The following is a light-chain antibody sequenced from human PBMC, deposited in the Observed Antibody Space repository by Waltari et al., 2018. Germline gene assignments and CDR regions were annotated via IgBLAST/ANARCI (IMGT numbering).Light chain of an antibody. CDR3: SSYTTSNTLWV. CDR2: HVN. Sequence: QSALTQPASVSGSPGQSITISCTGTSSDVGAYNFVSWYQQHPGKAPQLIISHVNSRPSGVSNRFSGSKSGNTASLTISELQAEDGADYYCSSYTTSNTLWVFGGGTKLTVL. V-gene: IGLV2-14*03. J-gene: IGLJ3*02. CDR1: SSDVGAYNF.